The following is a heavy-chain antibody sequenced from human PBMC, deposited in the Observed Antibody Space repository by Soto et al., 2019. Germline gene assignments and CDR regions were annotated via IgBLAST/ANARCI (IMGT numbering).Heavy chain of an antibody. CDR1: GYTFTSYG. CDR3: ARNNQQWLIAVPDY. Sequence: ASVKVSCKASGYTFTSYGITWVRQAPGQRLEWMGWINAGNGNTKYSQKFQGRVTITRDTSASTAYMELSSLRSEDTAVYYCARNNQQWLIAVPDYWGQGTLVTVSS. CDR2: INAGNGNT. J-gene: IGHJ4*02. D-gene: IGHD6-19*01. V-gene: IGHV1-3*01.